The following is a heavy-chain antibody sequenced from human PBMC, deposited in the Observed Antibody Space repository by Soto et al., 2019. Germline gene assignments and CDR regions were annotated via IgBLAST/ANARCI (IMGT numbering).Heavy chain of an antibody. CDR3: ATMGTPVTGLYYFDY. D-gene: IGHD4-17*01. J-gene: IGHJ4*02. V-gene: IGHV4-30-4*01. CDR1: GGSISSGNYY. CDR2: ISYSGTT. Sequence: QVQLQESGPGLVKPSQTLSLTCTVSGGSISSGNYYWSWIRQPPGKGLEWIGFISYSGTTHYSASLSSRVSISVDTSKNQFSLHLSSVTAADTAVYYCATMGTPVTGLYYFDYWGQGTLVTVSS.